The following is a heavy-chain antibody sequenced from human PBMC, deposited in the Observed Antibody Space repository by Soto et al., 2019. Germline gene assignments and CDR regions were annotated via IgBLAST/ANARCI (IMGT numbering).Heavy chain of an antibody. CDR1: GFTLGAYV. V-gene: IGHV3-30*18. CDR3: AKSVPDPACRGGGCHRTFDY. CDR2: ISADGRDL. Sequence: QVQLVESGGGVVQPGGSVRLYCTASGFTLGAYVMHWVRQAQGKGPEWVAAISADGRDLFYAASVEGRFTISRDNSKNTLFLQMNSLTFEDTSVYSCAKSVPDPACRGGGCHRTFDYWGQGTLVTVSS. D-gene: IGHD2-15*01. J-gene: IGHJ4*02.